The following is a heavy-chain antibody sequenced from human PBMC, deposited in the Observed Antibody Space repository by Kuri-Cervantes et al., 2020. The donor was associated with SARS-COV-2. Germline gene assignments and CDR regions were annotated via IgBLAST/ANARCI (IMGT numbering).Heavy chain of an antibody. CDR3: ARGPQEAGAGPSQDGFDY. D-gene: IGHD6-19*01. Sequence: ASVKVSCKASGYNFITHGISWVRQAPGQGLEWMGWISAYNGNKNYAQKVQDRVTLTTDTSTSTAYMELRSLRSDDTAVYYCARGPQEAGAGPSQDGFDYWGQGTLVTVSS. V-gene: IGHV1-18*04. CDR1: GYNFITHG. J-gene: IGHJ4*02. CDR2: ISAYNGNK.